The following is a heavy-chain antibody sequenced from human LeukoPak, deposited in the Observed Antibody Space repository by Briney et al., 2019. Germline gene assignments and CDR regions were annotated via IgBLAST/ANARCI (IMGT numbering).Heavy chain of an antibody. D-gene: IGHD6-19*01. Sequence: ASVKVSRKASGYTFTSYDINWVRQATGQGLEWMGWMNPNSGNTGYAQKFQGRVTMTRNTSISTAYMELSSLRSEDTAVYYCARVGVAVDAFDIWGQGTMVTVSS. CDR3: ARVGVAVDAFDI. CDR2: MNPNSGNT. CDR1: GYTFTSYD. V-gene: IGHV1-8*01. J-gene: IGHJ3*02.